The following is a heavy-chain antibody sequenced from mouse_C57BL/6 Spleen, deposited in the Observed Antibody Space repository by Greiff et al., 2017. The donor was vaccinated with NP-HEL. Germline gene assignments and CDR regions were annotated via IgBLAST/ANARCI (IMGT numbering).Heavy chain of an antibody. V-gene: IGHV7-3*01. CDR1: GFTFTDYY. CDR2: IRNKANGYTT. J-gene: IGHJ4*01. Sequence: EVKLAESGGGLVQPGGSLSLSCAASGFTFTDYYMSWVRQPPGKALEWLGFIRNKANGYTTEYSASVKGRFTISRDNSQSILYLQMNALRAEDSATYYWARDMALYYAMDYWGQGTSVTVSS. CDR3: ARDMALYYAMDY.